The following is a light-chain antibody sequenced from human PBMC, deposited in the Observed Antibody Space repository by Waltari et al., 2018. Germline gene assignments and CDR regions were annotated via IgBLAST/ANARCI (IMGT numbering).Light chain of an antibody. CDR2: DVN. J-gene: IGLJ3*02. CDR1: SRDVGGSNF. V-gene: IGLV2-8*01. Sequence: QSALTQPPSASGPPGQSVTISCTGTSRDVGGSNFVSWYQHRPGKAPIFLIYDVNNRPSGVSDRFSGSKSGNTASLTVSGLQPDDEATYYCSAFAGSNNFGVFGGGTKLTVL. CDR3: SAFAGSNNFGV.